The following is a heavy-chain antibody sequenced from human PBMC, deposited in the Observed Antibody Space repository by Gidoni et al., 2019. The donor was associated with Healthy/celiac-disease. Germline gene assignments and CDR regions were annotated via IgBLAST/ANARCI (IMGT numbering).Heavy chain of an antibody. J-gene: IGHJ6*02. Sequence: QVQLVESGGGVVQPGRSLRLSCAASGFTFSSYGMHWVRQAPGKGLGWVAVLWDDGSNKYYADSVKGRFTISRDNSKNTLYLQMNSLRAEDTAVYYCARDRNVGFWSGYTSRGNGMDVWGQGTTVTVSS. V-gene: IGHV3-33*01. CDR3: ARDRNVGFWSGYTSRGNGMDV. CDR2: LWDDGSNK. CDR1: GFTFSSYG. D-gene: IGHD3-3*01.